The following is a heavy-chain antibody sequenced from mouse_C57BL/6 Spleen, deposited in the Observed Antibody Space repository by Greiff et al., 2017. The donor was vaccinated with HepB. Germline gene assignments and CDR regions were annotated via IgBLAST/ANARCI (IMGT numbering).Heavy chain of an antibody. CDR2: INPNNGGT. J-gene: IGHJ1*03. V-gene: IGHV1-18*01. Sequence: VHVKQSGPELVKPGASVKIPCKASGYTFTDYNMDWVKQSHGKSLEWIGDINPNNGGTIYNQKFKGKATLTVDTSSSTAYMELNSLTSEDSAVYYCARKGWYFDVWGTGTTVTVSS. CDR3: ARKGWYFDV. CDR1: GYTFTDYN.